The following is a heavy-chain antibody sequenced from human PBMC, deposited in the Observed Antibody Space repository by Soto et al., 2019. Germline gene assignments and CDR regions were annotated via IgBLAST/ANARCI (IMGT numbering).Heavy chain of an antibody. CDR2: ISTYSGDT. D-gene: IGHD5-12*01. CDR3: ARHHGPTTSENWFDP. CDR1: GYTFFTYD. Sequence: ASVKVSCKASGYTFFTYDISWVRQAPGQGLEWMGWISTYSGDTKYAQKFQGRVTMTTDTSTTTAYLELRSLRSYDTAVYYCARHHGPTTSENWFDPWGQGTLVTVSS. V-gene: IGHV1-18*01. J-gene: IGHJ5*02.